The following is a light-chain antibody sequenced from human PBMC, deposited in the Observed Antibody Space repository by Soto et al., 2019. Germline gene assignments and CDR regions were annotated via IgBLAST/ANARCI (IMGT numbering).Light chain of an antibody. CDR2: DAS. CDR3: QHYGSSLSIT. V-gene: IGKV3-20*01. CDR1: QSVSSSY. Sequence: EIVLTQSPGTLSLSPGERATLSCRASQSVSSSYLAWYQQKPGQAPRLLTYDASSRATGIPARFSGSGSGTDFTLTVTSLEPEDFAVYYCQHYGSSLSITFGQGTRLEIK. J-gene: IGKJ5*01.